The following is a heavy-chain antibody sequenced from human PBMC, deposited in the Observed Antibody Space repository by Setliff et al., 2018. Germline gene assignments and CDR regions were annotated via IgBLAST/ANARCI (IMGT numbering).Heavy chain of an antibody. V-gene: IGHV4-4*07. CDR3: ARDQWVRSPTLYFSYSMAV. CDR2: ISTSGNT. CDR1: GGSIINSYY. D-gene: IGHD5-12*01. Sequence: SETLSLTCTVSGGSIINSYYWSWIRQPAGKGLEWIGRISTSGNTNYNPSLKSRVTVSLDTSKNQFSLKLTSMTAADTAVYYCARDQWVRSPTLYFSYSMAVWGQGTTVTVSS. J-gene: IGHJ6*02.